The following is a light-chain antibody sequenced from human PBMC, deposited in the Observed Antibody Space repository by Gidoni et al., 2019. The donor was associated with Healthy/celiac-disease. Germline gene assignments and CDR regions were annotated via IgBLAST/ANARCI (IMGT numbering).Light chain of an antibody. J-gene: IGKJ1*01. CDR1: QSVSSSY. CDR3: QQYGSSPGT. Sequence: EIVLTQSPGTLSLSPGERATLSCRASQSVSSSYLAWYQQKPGQAPRRLIYGASSRATGIPDRCSGSGSGTDFTLTISRLEPEDFAVYYWQQYGSSPGTFGQXTKVEIK. V-gene: IGKV3-20*01. CDR2: GAS.